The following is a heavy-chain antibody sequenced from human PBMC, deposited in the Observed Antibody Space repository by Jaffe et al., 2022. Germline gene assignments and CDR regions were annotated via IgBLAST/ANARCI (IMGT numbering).Heavy chain of an antibody. V-gene: IGHV4-59*01. CDR1: GGSISSYY. Sequence: QVQLQESGPGLVKPSETLSLTCTVSGGSISSYYWSWIRQPPGKGLEWIGYIYYSGSTNYNPSLKSRVTISVDTSKNQFSLKLSSVTAADTAVYYCARVLGRGRYSYAYYFDYWGQGTLVTVSS. D-gene: IGHD5-18*01. CDR2: IYYSGST. J-gene: IGHJ4*02. CDR3: ARVLGRGRYSYAYYFDY.